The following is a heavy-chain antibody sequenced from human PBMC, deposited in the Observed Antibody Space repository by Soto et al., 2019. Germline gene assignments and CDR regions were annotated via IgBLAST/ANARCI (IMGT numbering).Heavy chain of an antibody. V-gene: IGHV6-1*01. CDR2: TYYRSKWYN. J-gene: IGHJ6*02. D-gene: IGHD3-22*01. CDR1: GDSVSSNSAA. Sequence: SQTLSLTCAISGDSVSSNSAAWNWIRQSPSRGLEWLGRTYYRSKWYNDYAVSVKSRITINPDTSKNQFPLQLNSVTPEDTAVYYCARDYYYDSSGYYWSRSLHPHQNYYGMDVWGQGTTVTVSS. CDR3: ARDYYYDSSGYYWSRSLHPHQNYYGMDV.